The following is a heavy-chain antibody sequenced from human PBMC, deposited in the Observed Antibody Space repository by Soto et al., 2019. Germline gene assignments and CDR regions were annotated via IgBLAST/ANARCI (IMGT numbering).Heavy chain of an antibody. CDR1: GYTFTGYY. J-gene: IGHJ6*02. V-gene: IGHV1-2*04. CDR2: INPNSGGT. Sequence: GSLNVSCKGSGYTFTGYYMHWVRQAPGQGLEWMGWINPNSGGTNYAQKFQGWVNMTRDTSISTAYMELSRLRSDDTAVYYCAREQLVHYYYYGMDVWGQGTTVTVSS. D-gene: IGHD6-6*01. CDR3: AREQLVHYYYYGMDV.